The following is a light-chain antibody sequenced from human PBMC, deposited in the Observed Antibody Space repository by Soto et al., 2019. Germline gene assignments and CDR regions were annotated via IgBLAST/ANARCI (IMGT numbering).Light chain of an antibody. CDR1: QSISSY. V-gene: IGKV1-39*01. CDR3: QQSYSNPIT. CDR2: AAS. J-gene: IGKJ5*01. Sequence: DIQMAQSPSSLSASVGDRVTIICRASQSISSYLNWYQQKKGKAPKILIYAASSLQSGVPSRFSGSGSGTDFTLTISSLQPEDFETYYCQQSYSNPITFGQGTRLEIK.